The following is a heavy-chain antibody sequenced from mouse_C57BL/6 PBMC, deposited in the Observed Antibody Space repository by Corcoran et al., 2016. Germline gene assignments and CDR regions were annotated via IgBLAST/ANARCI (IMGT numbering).Heavy chain of an antibody. CDR1: GYTFTTYG. V-gene: IGHV9-3*01. D-gene: IGHD1-1*01. CDR3: AREAYYGSSYWYFDV. CDR2: INTYSGVP. Sequence: QILLVQSGPELKKPGETVKISCKASGYTFTTYGMSWVKQAPGKGLKWMGWINTYSGVPTYADDFKGRFAFSLKTSASTAYLQINNLKNEDTATYFCAREAYYGSSYWYFDVWGTGTTVTVSS. J-gene: IGHJ1*03.